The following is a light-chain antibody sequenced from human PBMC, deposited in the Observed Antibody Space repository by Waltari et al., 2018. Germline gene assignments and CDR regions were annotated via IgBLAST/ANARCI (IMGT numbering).Light chain of an antibody. CDR1: QGVSSN. Sequence: EIVLTQSPATLSLSPGVTATLSCRASQGVSSNLAWYQQKPGQPPMLLIYGASTRATGVPARFSGIGSGKEFTLTISSLQSEDFAVYDCRQNKNWPRTFGQGTKVEIK. J-gene: IGKJ1*01. V-gene: IGKV3-15*01. CDR2: GAS. CDR3: RQNKNWPRT.